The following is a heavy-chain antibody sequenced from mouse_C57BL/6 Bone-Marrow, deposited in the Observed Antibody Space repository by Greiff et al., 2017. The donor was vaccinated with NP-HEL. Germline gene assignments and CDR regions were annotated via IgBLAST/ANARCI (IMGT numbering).Heavy chain of an antibody. Sequence: EVKLVESGGGLVQPKGSLKLSCAASGFSFNTYAMNWVRQAPGKGLEWVARIRSKSNNYATYYADSVKDRFTISRDDSESMLYLQMNNLKTEDTAMYYCVRHLLRGAMDYWGQGTSVTVSS. CDR1: GFSFNTYA. CDR2: IRSKSNNYAT. V-gene: IGHV10-1*01. CDR3: VRHLLRGAMDY. J-gene: IGHJ4*01. D-gene: IGHD1-1*01.